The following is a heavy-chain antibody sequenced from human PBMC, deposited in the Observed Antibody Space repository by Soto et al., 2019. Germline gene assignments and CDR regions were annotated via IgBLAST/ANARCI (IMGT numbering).Heavy chain of an antibody. CDR3: ARPYCSGGSCYYYFDY. CDR2: IWYDGSNK. Sequence: GGSLRLSCAASGFTFSSYGMHWVRQAPGKGLEWVAVIWYDGSNKYYADSVKGRFTISRDNSKNTLYLQMNSLRAEDTAVYYCARPYCSGGSCYYYFDYWGQGTLVTVSS. J-gene: IGHJ4*02. D-gene: IGHD2-15*01. V-gene: IGHV3-33*01. CDR1: GFTFSSYG.